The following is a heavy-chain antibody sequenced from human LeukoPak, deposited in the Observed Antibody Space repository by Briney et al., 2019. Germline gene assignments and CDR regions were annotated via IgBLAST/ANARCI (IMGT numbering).Heavy chain of an antibody. CDR1: GFTFSSFG. J-gene: IGHJ4*02. V-gene: IGHV3-30*02. CDR3: AKGTAGIGVAGTFGYLDY. D-gene: IGHD6-19*01. CDR2: IRFDGSSE. Sequence: GGSLRLSCAASGFTFSSFGMHWVRQAPGKGLEWVASIRFDGSSEKYADSVKGRFTISRDNPKNTLHVQMNSLSAEDTALYYCAKGTAGIGVAGTFGYLDYWGQGTLVAVSS.